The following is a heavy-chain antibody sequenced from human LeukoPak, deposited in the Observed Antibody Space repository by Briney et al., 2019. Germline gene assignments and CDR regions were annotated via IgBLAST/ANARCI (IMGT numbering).Heavy chain of an antibody. J-gene: IGHJ4*02. D-gene: IGHD6-13*01. Sequence: AGGFLRLSCAASGFTFNNLGMSWVRHAPWKGLKWVANIKQDGSEKYYVDSVKGRFTISRDNAQNSLYLQMNSLRAEDTAIYYCATSTAAAGTDWGQGTLVTVSS. V-gene: IGHV3-7*03. CDR3: ATSTAAAGTD. CDR2: IKQDGSEK. CDR1: GFTFNNLG.